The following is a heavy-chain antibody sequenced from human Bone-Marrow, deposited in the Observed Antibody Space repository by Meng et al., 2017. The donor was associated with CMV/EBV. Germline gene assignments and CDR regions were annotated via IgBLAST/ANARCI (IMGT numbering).Heavy chain of an antibody. V-gene: IGHV1-8*02. D-gene: IGHD1-7*01. Sequence: ASVKVSCKASGYTFTGYYMHWVRQAPGQGLEWMGWISAYNGNTNYAQKLQGRVTMTRNTSISTAYMELSSLRSEDTAVYYCARGFRYNWNFFFGYWGQGTLVTVSS. CDR1: GYTFTGYY. J-gene: IGHJ4*02. CDR2: ISAYNGNT. CDR3: ARGFRYNWNFFFGY.